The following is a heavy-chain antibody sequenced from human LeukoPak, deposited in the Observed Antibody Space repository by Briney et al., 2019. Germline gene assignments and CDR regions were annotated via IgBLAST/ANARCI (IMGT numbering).Heavy chain of an antibody. D-gene: IGHD3-22*01. CDR1: GYTFTSYD. CDR3: ARDRMIVVVIGLGHDAFDI. V-gene: IGHV1-8*01. J-gene: IGHJ3*02. Sequence: ASVKVSCKASGYTFTSYDINWVRQATGQGLEWMGWMNPNSGNTGYAQKLQGRVTMTTDTSTSTAYMELRSLRSDDTAVYYCARDRMIVVVIGLGHDAFDIWGQGTMVTVSS. CDR2: MNPNSGNT.